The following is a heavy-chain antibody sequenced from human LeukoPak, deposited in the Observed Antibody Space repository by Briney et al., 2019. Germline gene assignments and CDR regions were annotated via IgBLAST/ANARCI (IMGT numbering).Heavy chain of an antibody. V-gene: IGHV3-23*01. D-gene: IGHD2-2*01. J-gene: IGHJ4*02. Sequence: PGGSLRLSCAASGFIFSSYAMSWVRQAPGKGLEWVSAISGSGGSTYYADSVKGRFTISRDNSKNTLYLQMNSLRAEDTAVYYCAKDEDIVVVPAARAFDYWGQGTLVTVSS. CDR2: ISGSGGST. CDR3: AKDEDIVVVPAARAFDY. CDR1: GFIFSSYA.